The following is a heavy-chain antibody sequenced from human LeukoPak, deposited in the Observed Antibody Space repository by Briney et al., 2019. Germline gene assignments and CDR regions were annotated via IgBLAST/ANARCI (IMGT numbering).Heavy chain of an antibody. CDR1: GYTFTSYD. V-gene: IGHV1-8*01. CDR3: ARGGYYDLNWFDP. J-gene: IGHJ5*02. CDR2: MNPNSCNT. Sequence: ASVNVSCKASGYTFTSYDINWVRQATGQGLEWMGWMNPNSCNTGYAQKFQGRVTMTRNTSISTAYMELSSLRSEDTAVYYCARGGYYDLNWFDPWGQGTLVTVSS. D-gene: IGHD3-3*01.